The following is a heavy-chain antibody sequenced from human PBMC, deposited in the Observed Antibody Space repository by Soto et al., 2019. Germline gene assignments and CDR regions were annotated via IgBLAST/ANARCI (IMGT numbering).Heavy chain of an antibody. CDR1: GFSLTTSGVG. D-gene: IGHD3-3*01. CDR2: IYWDDDK. J-gene: IGHJ4*02. CDR3: AHRVLRTVFGLVTTTAIYFDF. V-gene: IGHV2-5*02. Sequence: QITLNESGPTVVRPTETLTLTCRFSGFSLTTSGVGVGWVRQSPGKAPEWLALIYWDDDKRYSESLKSRLTITKDTSKNQVVLTVDNLDPTDTATYSCAHRVLRTVFGLVTTTAIYFDFWGQGTPVAVSS.